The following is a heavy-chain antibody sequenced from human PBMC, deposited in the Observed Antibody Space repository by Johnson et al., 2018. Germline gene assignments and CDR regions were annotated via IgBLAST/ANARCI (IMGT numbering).Heavy chain of an antibody. D-gene: IGHD2-8*01. Sequence: VQLVESGGGLVKPGGSLRLSCAASGFTFSSYSMNWVRQAPGKGLEWVSSISSSSSYIYYADSMKGRFTISRDNAKNSLYLQMNSLRAEDTAVYYCAGDPHMGRGGGMHAFDIWGQGTMVTVSS. J-gene: IGHJ3*02. CDR1: GFTFSSYS. CDR2: ISSSSSYI. V-gene: IGHV3-21*01. CDR3: AGDPHMGRGGGMHAFDI.